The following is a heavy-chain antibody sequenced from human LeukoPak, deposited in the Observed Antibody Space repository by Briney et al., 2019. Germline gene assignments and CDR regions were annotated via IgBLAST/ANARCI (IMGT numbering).Heavy chain of an antibody. Sequence: PSETLSLTCTVSGGSISSYYWSWIRQPPGKGQEWIGYIYYSGSTNYNPSLKSRVTISVDTSKNQLSLKLSSLTAADTAVYYCARHEYSGSYYGLSWFDPWGQGTLVTVSS. D-gene: IGHD1-26*01. V-gene: IGHV4-59*08. J-gene: IGHJ5*02. CDR1: GGSISSYY. CDR2: IYYSGST. CDR3: ARHEYSGSYYGLSWFDP.